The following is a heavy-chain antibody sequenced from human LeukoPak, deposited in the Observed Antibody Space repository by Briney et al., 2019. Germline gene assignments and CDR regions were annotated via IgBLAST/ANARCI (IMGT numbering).Heavy chain of an antibody. V-gene: IGHV4-34*01. CDR1: GGSFSGYY. Sequence: PSETLSLTCAVYGGSFSGYYWSWIRQPPGKGLEWIGEINHSGSTNYNPSLKSRVTISVDTSKNQFSLKLSSVTAADTAVYYCARHRLGYCSGGNCYSRGYYYYGMDVWGQGTTVTVSS. CDR3: ARHRLGYCSGGNCYSRGYYYYGMDV. CDR2: INHSGST. D-gene: IGHD2-15*01. J-gene: IGHJ6*02.